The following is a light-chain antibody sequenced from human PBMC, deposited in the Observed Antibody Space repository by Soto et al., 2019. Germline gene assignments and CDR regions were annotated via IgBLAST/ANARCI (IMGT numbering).Light chain of an antibody. CDR3: YQYGSTPPT. J-gene: IGKJ1*01. Sequence: EAVLTQYTATLSLSPGERATLSCRASQSVSSYLAWYQQKRGQAPRLLIYDASNRATGIPDRFSGSGSGTDFTLTISRLEPEDFVVFYCYQYGSTPPTFGQGTMADVK. CDR2: DAS. CDR1: QSVSSY. V-gene: IGKV3-20*01.